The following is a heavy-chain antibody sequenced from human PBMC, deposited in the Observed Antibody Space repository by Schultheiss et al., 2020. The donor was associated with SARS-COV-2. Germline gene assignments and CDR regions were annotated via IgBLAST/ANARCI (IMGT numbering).Heavy chain of an antibody. CDR1: GGSFSGYY. D-gene: IGHD6-19*01. Sequence: SETLSLTCAVYGGSFSGYYWSWIRQPPGKGLEWIGEINHSGSTYYNPSLKSRVTISVDTSKNQFSLKLSSVTAADTAVYYCGRELLVAGTFGMDVWGQGTTVTVSS. CDR2: INHSGST. V-gene: IGHV4-34*01. CDR3: GRELLVAGTFGMDV. J-gene: IGHJ6*02.